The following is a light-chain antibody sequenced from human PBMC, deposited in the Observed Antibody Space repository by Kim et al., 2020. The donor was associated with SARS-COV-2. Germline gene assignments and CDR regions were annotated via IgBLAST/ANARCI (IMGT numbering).Light chain of an antibody. J-gene: IGKJ4*01. Sequence: DIQMTQSPSSMSASVGDRVPITCRASQIISRYLNWYQQRPGKAPKILIYAASSLQSRVPSRFSGSGAGTDFTLTISSLQPEDFATYYWQQNFNPPLVFGSGTKVDIK. V-gene: IGKV1-39*01. CDR3: QQNFNPPLV. CDR1: QIISRY. CDR2: AAS.